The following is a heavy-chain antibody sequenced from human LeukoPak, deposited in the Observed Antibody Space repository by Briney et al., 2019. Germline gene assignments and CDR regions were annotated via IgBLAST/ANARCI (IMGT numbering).Heavy chain of an antibody. J-gene: IGHJ6*02. CDR1: GFTFSSYA. D-gene: IGHD3-3*01. CDR2: ISGSGGST. Sequence: AGGSLRLSCAASGFTFSSYAMSWVRQAPGKGLEWVSAISGSGGSTYYADSVKGRFTISRDNSKNTLYLQMNSLRAEDTAGYYCAKGRWVTIFGVVADNYYYGMDVWGQGTTVTVSS. V-gene: IGHV3-23*01. CDR3: AKGRWVTIFGVVADNYYYGMDV.